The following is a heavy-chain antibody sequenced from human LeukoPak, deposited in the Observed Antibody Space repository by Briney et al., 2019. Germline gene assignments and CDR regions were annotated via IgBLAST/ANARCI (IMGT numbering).Heavy chain of an antibody. D-gene: IGHD5-24*01. CDR1: GFTFSSYW. CDR3: AKDSVEMATTQGY. Sequence: GGSLRLSCAASGFTFSSYWMSWVRQAPGKGLEWVANIKQDGSEKYYVDSVKGRFTISRDNAKNSLYLQMNSLRAEDTAVYYCAKDSVEMATTQGYWGQGTLVTVSS. J-gene: IGHJ4*02. CDR2: IKQDGSEK. V-gene: IGHV3-7*03.